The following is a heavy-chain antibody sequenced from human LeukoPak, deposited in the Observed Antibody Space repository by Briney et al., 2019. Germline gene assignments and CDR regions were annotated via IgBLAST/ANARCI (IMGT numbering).Heavy chain of an antibody. CDR3: ARSKRQAAPPVHFDY. CDR1: GFTFSSYA. D-gene: IGHD6-6*01. J-gene: IGHJ4*02. CDR2: ISGSGGRT. V-gene: IGHV3-23*01. Sequence: GGSLRLSCAASGFTFSSYAMSWVRKAPGRGLEWVSAISGSGGRTYYADSVKGRFTISRDNSKNTLYLQMNSLRAEDTAVYDCARSKRQAAPPVHFDYWGQRTLVTVSS.